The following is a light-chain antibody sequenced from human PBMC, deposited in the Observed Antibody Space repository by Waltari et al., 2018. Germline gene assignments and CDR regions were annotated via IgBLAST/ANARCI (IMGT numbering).Light chain of an antibody. J-gene: IGLJ1*01. Sequence: QSALTQPDSVSGSPGQSITISCPGTSNDVGNYNLVSWYQQYPGKVPQLIIYEVNKRPSWVSHRFSGSKSRNTASLTISGLQAEDEADYYCFSYTGDTTLYVFGTGTKVTVL. CDR2: EVN. CDR1: SNDVGNYNL. CDR3: FSYTGDTTLYV. V-gene: IGLV2-23*02.